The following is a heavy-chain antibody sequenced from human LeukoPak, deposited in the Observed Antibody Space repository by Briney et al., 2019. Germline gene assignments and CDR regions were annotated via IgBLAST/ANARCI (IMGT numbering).Heavy chain of an antibody. V-gene: IGHV4-34*01. CDR2: INHSGST. CDR3: AVGYYYDSSGYYPFHR. CDR1: GVSFSGYY. J-gene: IGHJ4*02. Sequence: SETLSLTCAVYGVSFSGYYWSWIRQPPGKGLEWIGEINHSGSTNYNPSLKSRVTISVDMSKNQFSLKLSSVTAADTAVYYCAVGYYYDSSGYYPFHRWGQGTLVTVSS. D-gene: IGHD3-22*01.